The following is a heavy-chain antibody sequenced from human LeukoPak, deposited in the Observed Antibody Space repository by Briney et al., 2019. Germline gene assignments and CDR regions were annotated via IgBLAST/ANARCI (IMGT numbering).Heavy chain of an antibody. Sequence: GASVKVFRKASGYTFNGDYIHWVRQAPGQGLEWMGWISPNSGDTNYAQKFQGRVTMTRDTSISTVYMELSGLRSDDTAVYYCTSTREGLGSEFAYWGQGTLVAVAS. CDR3: TSTREGLGSEFAY. V-gene: IGHV1-2*02. J-gene: IGHJ4*02. CDR1: GYTFNGDY. CDR2: ISPNSGDT. D-gene: IGHD7-27*01.